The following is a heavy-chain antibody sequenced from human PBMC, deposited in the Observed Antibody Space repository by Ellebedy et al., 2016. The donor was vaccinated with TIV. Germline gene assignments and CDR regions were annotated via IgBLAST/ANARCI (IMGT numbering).Heavy chain of an antibody. Sequence: GESLKISCAASGFTFSSYGMHWVRQAPGKGLEWVAVIWYDGSNKYYADSVKGRFTISRDNSKNTLYLQMNSLRAEDTAVYYCANPPFGYYDNTGYGYWGQGTLVTVSS. CDR3: ANPPFGYYDNTGYGY. D-gene: IGHD3-22*01. CDR1: GFTFSSYG. CDR2: IWYDGSNK. J-gene: IGHJ4*02. V-gene: IGHV3-33*06.